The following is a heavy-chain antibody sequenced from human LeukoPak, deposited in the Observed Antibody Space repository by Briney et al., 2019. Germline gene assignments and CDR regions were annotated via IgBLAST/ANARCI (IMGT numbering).Heavy chain of an antibody. CDR1: GGSFSGYY. D-gene: IGHD4-11*01. Sequence: KPSETLSLTCGVYGGSFSGYYWSWLRQPPGKGLEWIGEITHSGSTNYNPSLESRVSISVDTSKNQFSLRLSSVTAADTAVYYCARGMTNWGQGTLVTVSS. CDR3: ARGMTN. J-gene: IGHJ4*02. V-gene: IGHV4-34*01. CDR2: ITHSGST.